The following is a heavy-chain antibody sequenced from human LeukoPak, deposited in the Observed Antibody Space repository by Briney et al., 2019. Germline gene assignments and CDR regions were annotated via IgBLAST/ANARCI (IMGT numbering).Heavy chain of an antibody. V-gene: IGHV4-59*08. CDR1: GGSISGFY. J-gene: IGHJ4*02. CDR2: IYYSGST. CDR3: ARHFDY. Sequence: SETLSLTCTVSGGSISGFYWSWIRQPPGEGLEWIGYIYYSGSTNYNPSLKSRVTISVDTSKNQFSLKLSSVTAADTAVYYCARHFDYRGQGTLVTVSS.